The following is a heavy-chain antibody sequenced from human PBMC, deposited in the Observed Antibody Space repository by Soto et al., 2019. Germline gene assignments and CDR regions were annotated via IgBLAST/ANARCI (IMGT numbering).Heavy chain of an antibody. CDR3: ARESEDLTSNFDY. CDR1: GFTFTRYS. Sequence: EVQLVECGGGLVKPGGSLRLSCAASGFTFTRYSMNWVRQAPGKGLEWVSSISSTTNYIYYGDSMKGRFTISRDNGKNSLYLEIHSLRAEDTAVYYCARESEDLTSNFDYWGQGTLVTVSS. V-gene: IGHV3-21*06. J-gene: IGHJ4*02. CDR2: ISSTTNYI.